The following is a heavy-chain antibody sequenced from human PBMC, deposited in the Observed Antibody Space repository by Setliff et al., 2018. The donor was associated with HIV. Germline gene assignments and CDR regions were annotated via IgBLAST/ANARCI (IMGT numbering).Heavy chain of an antibody. D-gene: IGHD3-22*01. Sequence: SETLSLTCAVYGGSSNDYYWNWIRQPPGKGLEWIGEIYHSGSANYNPSLKSRVIISIDKSKNKFSLKLSSVTAADTAVYYCAREATYYYDGSGYYYFDYWGRGTLVTVSS. CDR2: IYHSGSA. CDR3: AREATYYYDGSGYYYFDY. V-gene: IGHV4-34*01. J-gene: IGHJ4*02. CDR1: GGSSNDYY.